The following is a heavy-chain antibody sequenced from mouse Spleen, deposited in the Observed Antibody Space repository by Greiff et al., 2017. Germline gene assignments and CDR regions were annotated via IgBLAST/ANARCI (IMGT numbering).Heavy chain of an antibody. CDR3: ARITTVEDWYFDV. Sequence: VQLKQSGPELVKPGASVKIPCKASGYTFTDYNMDWVKQSHGKSLEWIGDINPNNGGTIYNQKFKGKATLTVDKSSSTAYMELRSLTSEDTAVYYCARITTVEDWYFDVWGAGTTVTVSS. V-gene: IGHV1-18*01. CDR2: INPNNGGT. D-gene: IGHD1-1*01. CDR1: GYTFTDYN. J-gene: IGHJ1*01.